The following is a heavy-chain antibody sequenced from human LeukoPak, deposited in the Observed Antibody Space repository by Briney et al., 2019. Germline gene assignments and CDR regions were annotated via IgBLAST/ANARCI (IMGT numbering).Heavy chain of an antibody. D-gene: IGHD3-3*01. Sequence: ASVKVSCKASGYTFTSYYMHWVRQAPGQGLEWMGIINPSGGSTSYAQKFRGRVTMTRDMSTSTVYMGLSSLRSEDTAVYYCARGFSGSIFAVVISYYYYYYMDVWGKGTTVTVSS. V-gene: IGHV1-46*01. J-gene: IGHJ6*03. CDR3: ARGFSGSIFAVVISYYYYYYMDV. CDR2: INPSGGST. CDR1: GYTFTSYY.